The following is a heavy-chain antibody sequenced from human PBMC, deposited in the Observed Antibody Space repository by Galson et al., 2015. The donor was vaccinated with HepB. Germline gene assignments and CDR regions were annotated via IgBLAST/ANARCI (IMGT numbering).Heavy chain of an antibody. CDR3: AREGTGSGDFDY. V-gene: IGHV1-3*01. J-gene: IGHJ4*02. CDR2: INAGNGNT. Sequence: SVKVSCKASGYTFTSYAMHWVRQAPGQRLEWMGWINAGNGNTKYSQKFQGRVTITRDTSASTAYMELSSLRSEDAAVYYCAREGTGSGDFDYWGQGTLVTVSS. CDR1: GYTFTSYA. D-gene: IGHD1-26*01.